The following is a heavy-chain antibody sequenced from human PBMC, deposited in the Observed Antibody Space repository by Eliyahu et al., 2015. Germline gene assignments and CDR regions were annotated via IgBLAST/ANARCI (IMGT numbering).Heavy chain of an antibody. CDR2: TIVFFGTA. V-gene: IGHV1-69*05. D-gene: IGHD2-21*02. Sequence: QVLLVQSGAEVKKPGSAGKVSCKASGYXXGDYGISWLRQAPGHGXEWMGGTIVFFGTANYARKFQDRATIITDESTRTVFMELSSLTEEDTAVYYCARGMCGGNCYSGGYWFDAWGQGTQVTVSS. CDR3: ARGMCGGNCYSGGYWFDA. J-gene: IGHJ5*02. CDR1: GYXXGDYG.